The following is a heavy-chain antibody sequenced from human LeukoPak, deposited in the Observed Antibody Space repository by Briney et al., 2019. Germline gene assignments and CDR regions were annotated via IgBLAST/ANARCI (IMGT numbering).Heavy chain of an antibody. Sequence: GASVKVSCKASGYTFTGYYLHWVRPAPGQGLEWMGWINPDSGGTNYAQKFQGRVTMTRDTSISTAYMELSRLTSDDTAVYYCARDYYGSGNNWFDPWAQGTLVTVSS. CDR1: GYTFTGYY. D-gene: IGHD3-10*01. CDR2: INPDSGGT. V-gene: IGHV1-2*02. CDR3: ARDYYGSGNNWFDP. J-gene: IGHJ5*02.